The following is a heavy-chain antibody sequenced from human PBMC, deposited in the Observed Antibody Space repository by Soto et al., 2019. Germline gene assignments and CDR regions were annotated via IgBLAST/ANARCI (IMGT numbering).Heavy chain of an antibody. CDR3: ARGVVVGSSTDY. CDR2: ISYDASNI. D-gene: IGHD2-15*01. V-gene: IGHV3-30*04. J-gene: IGHJ4*02. Sequence: QVQLVESGGGVVQPGRSRRLSCAASGFTFSSFAMHWVRQSPGKGLEWVAVISYDASNIYYGDSMKGRFTISRDNSKNTLYLQMNSLRPEDTAVYYCARGVVVGSSTDYWGQGTLVTVSS. CDR1: GFTFSSFA.